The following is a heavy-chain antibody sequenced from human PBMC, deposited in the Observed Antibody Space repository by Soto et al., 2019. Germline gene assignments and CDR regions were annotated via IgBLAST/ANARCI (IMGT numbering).Heavy chain of an antibody. Sequence: RASVKVSCKASGGTFSSYAISWVRQAPGQGLEWMGGIIPIFGTANYAQKFQGRVTITADESTSTAYMELSSLRSEDTAMYYCARGGSGYSWFHWFWGQGNLVTVYS. CDR3: ARGGSGYSWFHWF. J-gene: IGHJ4*02. V-gene: IGHV1-69*13. CDR1: GGTFSSYA. CDR2: IIPIFGTA. D-gene: IGHD3-22*01.